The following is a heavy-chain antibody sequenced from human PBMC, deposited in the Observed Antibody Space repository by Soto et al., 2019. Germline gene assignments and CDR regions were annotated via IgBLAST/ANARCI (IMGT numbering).Heavy chain of an antibody. V-gene: IGHV3-23*01. D-gene: IGHD3-9*01. J-gene: IGHJ3*02. Sequence: GGSLRLSCAASGFTFSSYAMSWVRQAPGKGLEWVSAISGSGGSTYYADSVKGRFTISRDNPKNTLYRQMNSLRAEDTAVYYCAKDLRYFDWLAYPYAFDIWGQGTMVTVSS. CDR1: GFTFSSYA. CDR2: ISGSGGST. CDR3: AKDLRYFDWLAYPYAFDI.